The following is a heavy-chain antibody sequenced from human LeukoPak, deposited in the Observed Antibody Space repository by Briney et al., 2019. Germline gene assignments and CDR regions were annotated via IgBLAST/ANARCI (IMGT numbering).Heavy chain of an antibody. CDR1: GFTFSIAN. V-gene: IGHV3-23*01. CDR2: IGYSGTVT. J-gene: IGHJ4*02. Sequence: GGSLRLSCSGTGFTFSIANMAWVRQVPGKGLYWVSAIGYSGTVTNYADSVEGRFSISRDNSKGTLFLQMDNLRADDTALYYCVKDYRLTYWGQGILVTVSS. CDR3: VKDYRLTY. D-gene: IGHD3-16*02.